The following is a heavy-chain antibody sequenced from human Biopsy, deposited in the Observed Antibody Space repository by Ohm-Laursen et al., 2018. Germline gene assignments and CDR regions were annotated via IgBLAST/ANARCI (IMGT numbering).Heavy chain of an antibody. D-gene: IGHD2-15*01. CDR3: AKSWGGSSYNGVDP. J-gene: IGHJ5*02. V-gene: IGHV3-23*01. CDR1: GFPFSNYA. Sequence: SLRLSCAASGFPFSNYAMTWVRQAPGEGLEWVSCSSGSGNSTFYADSVKGRFAVSRDNSKNTLYLQMNSLRAEDTAVYYCAKSWGGSSYNGVDPWGQGTLVTVSS. CDR2: SSGSGNST.